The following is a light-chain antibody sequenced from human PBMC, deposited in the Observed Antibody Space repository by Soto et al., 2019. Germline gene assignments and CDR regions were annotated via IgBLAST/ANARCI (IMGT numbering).Light chain of an antibody. CDR3: QPCNNYWT. V-gene: IGKV1-5*03. CDR2: KAS. CDR1: QSISYW. J-gene: IGKJ1*01. Sequence: DIQMTQSPSTLSASVGDRVTITCRASQSISYWLAWYQQKPGKAPNLLIYKASNLESGVPSRFSGSGSGTEFTLTISSLQPDDFATYYCQPCNNYWTFGQGTKVEIK.